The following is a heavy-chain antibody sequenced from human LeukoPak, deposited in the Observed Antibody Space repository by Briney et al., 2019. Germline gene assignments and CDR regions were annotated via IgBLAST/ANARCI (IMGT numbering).Heavy chain of an antibody. Sequence: SVISASGGTTYYADSVKGRFTISRDSSKNTLYVEMSSLSAEDTAVYYCARGISFSRYFDFWGQGTLVTVSS. CDR3: ARGISFSRYFDF. D-gene: IGHD3-16*01. V-gene: IGHV3-23*01. CDR2: ISASGGTT. J-gene: IGHJ4*02.